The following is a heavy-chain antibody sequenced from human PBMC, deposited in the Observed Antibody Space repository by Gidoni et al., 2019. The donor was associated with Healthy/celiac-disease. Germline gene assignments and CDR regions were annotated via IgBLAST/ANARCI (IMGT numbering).Heavy chain of an antibody. D-gene: IGHD3-22*01. CDR3: AKDLYDSSGYYYDAFDI. Sequence: EVQLLESGGGLVQPGGSLRLSCAASGFTFSSYAMSWVRQAPGKGLEWVSAISGSGGSTYYADSVKGRFTISRDNSKNTLYLQMNSLRAEDTAVYYCAKDLYDSSGYYYDAFDIWGQGTMVTVSS. V-gene: IGHV3-23*01. CDR2: ISGSGGST. CDR1: GFTFSSYA. J-gene: IGHJ3*02.